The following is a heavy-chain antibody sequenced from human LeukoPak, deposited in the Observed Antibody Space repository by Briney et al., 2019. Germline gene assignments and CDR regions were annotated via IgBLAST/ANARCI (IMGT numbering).Heavy chain of an antibody. Sequence: PGGSLRLSCAASGFTFSSYGMHWVRQAPGKGLEWVAVISYDGSNKYYADSVKGRFTISRDNSKNTLYLQMNSLRAEDTAVYYCAKNHYFDYWGQGTLVTVSS. V-gene: IGHV3-30*18. J-gene: IGHJ4*02. CDR2: ISYDGSNK. CDR1: GFTFSSYG. CDR3: AKNHYFDY.